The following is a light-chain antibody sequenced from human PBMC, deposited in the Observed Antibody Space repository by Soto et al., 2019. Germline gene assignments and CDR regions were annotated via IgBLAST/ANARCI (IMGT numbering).Light chain of an antibody. CDR3: SSYTSSSTL. CDR1: SSDVGDYNY. V-gene: IGLV2-14*01. CDR2: DVS. Sequence: QSALTQPASVSGSPGQSITTSCTGTSSDVGDYNYVSWYQQHPGKAPKLMLYDVSNRPSGISNRFSGSKSGNTASLTISGHQAEDEADYYCSSYTSSSTLFGTGTKLTV. J-gene: IGLJ1*01.